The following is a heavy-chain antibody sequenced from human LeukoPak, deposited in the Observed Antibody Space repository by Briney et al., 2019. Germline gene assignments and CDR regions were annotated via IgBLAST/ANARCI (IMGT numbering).Heavy chain of an antibody. Sequence: SETLSLTCTVSGGSISSYYWSWLRQPPGKRLEWLGYIYYSGSNNYNPSLKSRVTISVDTSKNQFSLKLSSVTAADTAVYYCARDHSDDAFDIWGQGTMVTVSS. CDR3: ARDHSDDAFDI. V-gene: IGHV4-59*01. J-gene: IGHJ3*02. CDR1: GGSISSYY. CDR2: IYYSGSN.